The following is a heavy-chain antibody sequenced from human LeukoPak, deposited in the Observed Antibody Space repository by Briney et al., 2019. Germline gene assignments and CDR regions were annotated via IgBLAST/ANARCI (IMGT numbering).Heavy chain of an antibody. Sequence: ASVKVSCKAPGDTFTGNYIHWGPQGPGQGLGWRGGINPDSGGTHYAQKFKGRVTMTRDTSLSTTYLELSSLRSDDTAVYYCARSLFYGGQGYFDYWGQGTLVTVSS. J-gene: IGHJ4*02. CDR2: INPDSGGT. CDR1: GDTFTGNY. CDR3: ARSLFYGGQGYFDY. D-gene: IGHD4-23*01. V-gene: IGHV1-2*02.